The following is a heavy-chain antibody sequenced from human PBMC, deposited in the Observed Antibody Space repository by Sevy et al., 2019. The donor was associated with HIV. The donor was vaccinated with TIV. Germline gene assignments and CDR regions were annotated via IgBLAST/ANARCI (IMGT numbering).Heavy chain of an antibody. Sequence: SETLSLTCAVSGYSITSGYYWGWIRQPPGKGLEWIGSIYHSGSTYYNPSLKSRVTISVETSKNQFSLKLSSVTAADTAVYYCARQGNIVVVPAAGGGWFDPWGQGTLVTVSS. CDR2: IYHSGST. CDR3: ARQGNIVVVPAAGGGWFDP. V-gene: IGHV4-38-2*01. J-gene: IGHJ5*02. D-gene: IGHD2-2*01. CDR1: GYSITSGYY.